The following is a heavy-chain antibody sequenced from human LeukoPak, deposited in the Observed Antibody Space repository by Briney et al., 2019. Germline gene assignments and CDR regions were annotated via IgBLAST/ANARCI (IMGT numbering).Heavy chain of an antibody. CDR1: GFTFNSYW. D-gene: IGHD1-26*01. CDR2: SNRDDSVT. Sequence: GGSLRISCAAPGFTFNSYWMTWVRQPPGEGLGWVSRSNRDDSVTNYADSVKGRFTISRDNAKNTLYLQMSSLRAEDTAVYYCAKARGELLGYFDYWGQGTLVTVSS. CDR3: AKARGELLGYFDY. V-gene: IGHV3-74*01. J-gene: IGHJ4*02.